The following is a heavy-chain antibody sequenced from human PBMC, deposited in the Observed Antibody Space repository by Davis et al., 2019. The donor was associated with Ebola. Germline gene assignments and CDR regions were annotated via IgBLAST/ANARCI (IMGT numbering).Heavy chain of an antibody. D-gene: IGHD3-10*01. CDR1: GFTFSSYG. CDR3: AKDRGVTTPDILDY. V-gene: IGHV3-30*18. J-gene: IGHJ4*02. Sequence: GESLKISCAASGFTFSSYGMHWVRQAPGKGLEWVAVISYDGSNKYYADSVKGRFTISRDNSKNTLYLQMNSLRAEDTAVYYCAKDRGVTTPDILDYRGQGTLVTVSS. CDR2: ISYDGSNK.